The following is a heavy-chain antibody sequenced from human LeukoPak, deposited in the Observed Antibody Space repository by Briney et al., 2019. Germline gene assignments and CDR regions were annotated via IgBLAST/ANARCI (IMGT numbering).Heavy chain of an antibody. CDR2: IIPSLGIA. CDR1: GGTFIRYV. CDR3: ASLKDGYNLEFYYYGIDV. V-gene: IGHV1-69*04. Sequence: ASVKVSCKAAGGTFIRYVISWVRQAPGQGGEGRGRIIPSLGIANYAQKFQGRVTITADKSTSIAYMELSSLRSEDTAVYYCASLKDGYNLEFYYYGIDVWGQGTTVTVSS. J-gene: IGHJ6*02. D-gene: IGHD5-24*01.